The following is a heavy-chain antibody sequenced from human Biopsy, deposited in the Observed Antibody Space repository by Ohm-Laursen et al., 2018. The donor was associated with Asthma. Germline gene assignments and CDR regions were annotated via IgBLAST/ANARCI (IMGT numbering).Heavy chain of an antibody. V-gene: IGHV1-3*01. CDR2: INAANGNT. J-gene: IGHJ3*02. CDR3: ARTYFDFLTGQVHDAFAM. CDR1: GYAFINYA. Sequence: SVKVSCKASGYAFINYAIHWVRQAPGHSLEWMGWINAANGNTKYSQKFQGRLTISRDTSASTAYMDLSSLRSEDTAVYYCARTYFDFLTGQVHDAFAMWGQGTMVTVSS. D-gene: IGHD3-9*01.